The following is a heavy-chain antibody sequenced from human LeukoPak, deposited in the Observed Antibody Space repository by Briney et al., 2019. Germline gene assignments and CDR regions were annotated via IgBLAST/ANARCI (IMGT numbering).Heavy chain of an antibody. CDR2: IYHSGST. J-gene: IGHJ3*02. Sequence: SETLSLTCAVSGGSISSGGYSWSWIRQPPGKGPEWIGYIYHSGSTYYNPSLKSRVTISVDRSKNQFSLNLNSVTAADTAVYYCARSPLEAFDIWGQGTMVTVSS. CDR1: GGSISSGGYS. CDR3: ARSPLEAFDI. D-gene: IGHD1-1*01. V-gene: IGHV4-30-2*01.